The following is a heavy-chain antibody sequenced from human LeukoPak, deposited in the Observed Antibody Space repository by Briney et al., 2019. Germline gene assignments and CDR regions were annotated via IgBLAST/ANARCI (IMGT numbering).Heavy chain of an antibody. CDR3: ARGPGYSGYDLDY. V-gene: IGHV4-34*01. CDR1: GGSFSGYY. J-gene: IGHJ4*02. D-gene: IGHD5-12*01. Sequence: TSETLSLTCAVYGGSFSGYYWSWIRQPPGKGLEWIGEINHSGSTNYNPSLKSRVTISVDTSKNQFSLELSSVTAADTAVYYCARGPGYSGYDLDYWGQGTLVTVSS. CDR2: INHSGST.